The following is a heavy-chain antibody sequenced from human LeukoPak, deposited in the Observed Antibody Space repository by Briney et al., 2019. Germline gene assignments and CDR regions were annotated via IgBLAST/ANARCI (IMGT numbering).Heavy chain of an antibody. CDR1: GGSFSGYY. J-gene: IGHJ3*02. CDR3: ARDGEGAFDT. D-gene: IGHD2-21*01. V-gene: IGHV4-34*01. Sequence: SETLSLTCAVYGGSFSGYYWSWIRQPPGKGLEWVGEINHSGSTNYNPSLKSRVTISVDTSKNQFSLKLSSVTAADTAVYYCARDGEGAFDTWGQGTMVTVSS. CDR2: INHSGST.